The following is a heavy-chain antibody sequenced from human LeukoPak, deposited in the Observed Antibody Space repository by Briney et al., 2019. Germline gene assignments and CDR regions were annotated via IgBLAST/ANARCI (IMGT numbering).Heavy chain of an antibody. J-gene: IGHJ4*02. V-gene: IGHV3-23*01. D-gene: IGHD4/OR15-4a*01. CDR2: ISFSGDAT. CDR1: GFTFSTCP. Sequence: PGGSLRLSCAASGFTFSTCPLAWVRQAPGKGLEWVSTISFSGDATYYADSVKGRFTISRDNTRNTLYLQMNSLRAEDTALYYCARSTEYGGYFDYWGQGTLVTVSS. CDR3: ARSTEYGGYFDY.